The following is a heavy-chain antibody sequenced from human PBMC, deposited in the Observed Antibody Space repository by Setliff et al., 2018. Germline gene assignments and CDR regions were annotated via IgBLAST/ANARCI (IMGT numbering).Heavy chain of an antibody. CDR2: TIPFFGTT. J-gene: IGHJ6*03. D-gene: IGHD5-18*01. Sequence: SVKVSCKASGGTFNNYGVTWVRQAPGQGIEWMGGTIPFFGTTNYAQKFQGRVTVTTDESTSTAYMELSSLRSEDTAVYYCAREGVDTRSSTDYRYYMDVWGKGTTVTVSS. CDR3: AREGVDTRSSTDYRYYMDV. CDR1: GGTFNNYG. V-gene: IGHV1-69*05.